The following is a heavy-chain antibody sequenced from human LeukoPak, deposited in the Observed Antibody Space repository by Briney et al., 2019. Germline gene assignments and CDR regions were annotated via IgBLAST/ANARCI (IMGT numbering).Heavy chain of an antibody. CDR3: ARVTFWSGYYTHFDY. J-gene: IGHJ4*01. CDR2: IYYSGST. Sequence: SETLSLTCTVSGGSISSYYWSWIRQPPGKGLEWIGYIYYSGSTSYNPSLKSRVTMSVDTSKNQFSLKLSSVTAADTAVYYCARVTFWSGYYTHFDYWXXXTLVTVSS. V-gene: IGHV4-59*12. D-gene: IGHD3-3*01. CDR1: GGSISSYY.